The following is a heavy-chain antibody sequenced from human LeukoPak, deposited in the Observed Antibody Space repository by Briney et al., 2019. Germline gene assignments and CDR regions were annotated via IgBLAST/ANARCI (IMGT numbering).Heavy chain of an antibody. J-gene: IGHJ6*03. CDR1: GYTFTSYD. V-gene: IGHV1-8*01. CDR2: MNPNSGNT. D-gene: IGHD3-16*01. CDR3: ARVGRSGYYYYYMDV. Sequence: ASVKVSCKASGYTFTSYDINWVRQATGQGLEWMGWMNPNSGNTGYAQKFQGRVTMTRDTSISTAYMELSRLRSDDTAVYYCARVGRSGYYYYYMDVWGKGTTVTISS.